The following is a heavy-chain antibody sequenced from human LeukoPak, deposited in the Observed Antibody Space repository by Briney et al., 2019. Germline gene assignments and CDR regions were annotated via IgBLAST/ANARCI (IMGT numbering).Heavy chain of an antibody. J-gene: IGHJ3*02. CDR1: GGSISSYY. Sequence: SETLSLTCTVSGGSISSYYWSWIRQPPGKGLEWIGYIYYSGSTNYNPSLKSRVTISVDTSKNQFSLKLSSVTAADTAVYYCARVRVTMIVPDAFDIWGQGTMVTVSS. D-gene: IGHD3-22*01. CDR2: IYYSGST. CDR3: ARVRVTMIVPDAFDI. V-gene: IGHV4-59*08.